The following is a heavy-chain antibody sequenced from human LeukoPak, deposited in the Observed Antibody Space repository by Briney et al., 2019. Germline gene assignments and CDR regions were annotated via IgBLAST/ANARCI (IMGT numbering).Heavy chain of an antibody. D-gene: IGHD6-13*01. CDR1: GYSISSGYY. CDR3: ARKHKQHPWANDAFDI. Sequence: SETLSLTCTVSGYSISSGYYWGWSRGPPGKGLEWIGSIYHSGSTYYNLSLKSRVTISVDTSKNQFSLKLSAVTAADTAVYYCARKHKQHPWANDAFDIWGQGTKVTVSS. J-gene: IGHJ3*02. V-gene: IGHV4-38-2*02. CDR2: IYHSGST.